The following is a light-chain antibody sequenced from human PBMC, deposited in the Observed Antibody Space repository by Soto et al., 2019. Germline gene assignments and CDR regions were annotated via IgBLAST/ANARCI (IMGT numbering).Light chain of an antibody. Sequence: EIVLTHSPATLSLSPGERATLSCRASQSVSSYLAWYQQKPGQAPRLLIYDASNRATGIPARFSGSGSGTDLTVTISSLEPEDFAVYHCQQRSNWPWTVGQGPKVHIK. CDR2: DAS. V-gene: IGKV3-11*01. CDR1: QSVSSY. J-gene: IGKJ1*01. CDR3: QQRSNWPWT.